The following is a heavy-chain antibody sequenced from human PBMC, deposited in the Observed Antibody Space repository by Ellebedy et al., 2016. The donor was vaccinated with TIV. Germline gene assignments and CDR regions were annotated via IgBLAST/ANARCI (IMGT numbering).Heavy chain of an antibody. V-gene: IGHV3-7*01. CDR3: ARDGFGGFLDS. J-gene: IGHJ4*02. D-gene: IGHD3-10*01. CDR2: IREDGDAK. Sequence: PGGSLRLSCAASGFRISSFWLSWVRQDPEKGLEWVANIREDGDAKFYVDSVRGRFTISRDNVENSVYLQMDNLRVEDTAVYYCARDGFGGFLDSWGQGTLIVVSS. CDR1: GFRISSFW.